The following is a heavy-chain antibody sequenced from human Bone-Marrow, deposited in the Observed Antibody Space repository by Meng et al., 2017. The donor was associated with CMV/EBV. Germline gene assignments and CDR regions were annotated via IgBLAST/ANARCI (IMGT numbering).Heavy chain of an antibody. CDR3: AHSLGYSSSWSTYPFDY. Sequence: SGPTLVKPTQTLTLTCTFSGLSLSTSGVGVGWIRQPPGKALEWLALIYWNDDKRYSPSLKSRLTITKDTSKNQVVLTMTNMDPVDTATYYCAHSLGYSSSWSTYPFDYWGQGTLVTVSS. CDR1: GLSLSTSGVG. J-gene: IGHJ4*02. D-gene: IGHD6-13*01. V-gene: IGHV2-5*01. CDR2: IYWNDDK.